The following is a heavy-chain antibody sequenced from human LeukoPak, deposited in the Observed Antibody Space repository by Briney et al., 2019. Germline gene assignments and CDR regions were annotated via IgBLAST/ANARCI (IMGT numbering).Heavy chain of an antibody. V-gene: IGHV3-23*01. CDR1: GFTFSSYA. CDR2: ISGSGGST. Sequence: PGGSLRLSCAASGFTFSSYAMSWVRQAPGKGLEWVSAISGSGGSTYYADSVKGRFTISRDNSKNTLYLQMNSLRAEDTAVYYCAKDGRDRTSGYGYYYMDVWGKGTTVIVSS. D-gene: IGHD5-12*01. CDR3: AKDGRDRTSGYGYYYMDV. J-gene: IGHJ6*03.